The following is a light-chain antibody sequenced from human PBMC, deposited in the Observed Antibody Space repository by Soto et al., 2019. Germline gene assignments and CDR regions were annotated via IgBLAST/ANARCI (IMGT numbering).Light chain of an antibody. CDR3: QQYESSPRT. J-gene: IGKJ1*01. CDR2: AAS. Sequence: EIVLTQSPGTLSLSSGERATLSCRASQSVSSSYLAWYQQKPGQAPRLLIYAASSRATGVPDRFSGSGSGTDFTLTISRLEPEDFAVYYCQQYESSPRTFGQGTKVEIK. CDR1: QSVSSSY. V-gene: IGKV3-20*01.